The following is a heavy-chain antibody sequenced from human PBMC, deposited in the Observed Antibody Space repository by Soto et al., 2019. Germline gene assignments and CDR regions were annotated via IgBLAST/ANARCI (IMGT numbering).Heavy chain of an antibody. J-gene: IGHJ4*02. Sequence: ASVKVSCKASGYTFTSYGISWVRQAPGQGLEWMGWISAYNGNTNYAQKLQGSVTMTTDTSTCTAYMELRSLRSDDTAVYYCARERGGQYYYDSSGYYSDYWGQGTLVTVSS. CDR1: GYTFTSYG. CDR3: ARERGGQYYYDSSGYYSDY. CDR2: ISAYNGNT. V-gene: IGHV1-18*01. D-gene: IGHD3-22*01.